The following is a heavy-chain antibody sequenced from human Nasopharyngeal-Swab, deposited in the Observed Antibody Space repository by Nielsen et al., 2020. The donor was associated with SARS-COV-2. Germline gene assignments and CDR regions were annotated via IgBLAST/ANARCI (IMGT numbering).Heavy chain of an antibody. CDR3: ARHGPNYYDSSGYYVLVGYFDY. CDR2: INYSGRT. Sequence: SETLSLTCAVYIGTFSDYSWMWIRQPPGKGLEWIGEINYSGRTNYNPSLESRVTISIDTSKNQFSLKVTSVTAADTAVYYCARHGPNYYDSSGYYVLVGYFDYWGQGTLVTVSS. CDR1: IGTFSDYS. J-gene: IGHJ4*02. V-gene: IGHV4-34*01. D-gene: IGHD3-22*01.